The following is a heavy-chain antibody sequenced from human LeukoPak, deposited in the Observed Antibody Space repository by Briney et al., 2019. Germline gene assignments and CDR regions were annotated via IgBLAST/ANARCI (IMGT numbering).Heavy chain of an antibody. D-gene: IGHD3-3*01. CDR1: GSTFSSYA. V-gene: IGHV3-30-3*01. CDR2: ISYDGSNK. Sequence: GRSLRLSCAASGSTFSSYAMHWVRQAPGKGLEWVAVISYDGSNKYYADSVKGRFTISRDNSKNTLYLQMNSLRAEDTAVYYCARGSYYGASYYYGMDVWGQGTTVTVSS. CDR3: ARGSYYGASYYYGMDV. J-gene: IGHJ6*02.